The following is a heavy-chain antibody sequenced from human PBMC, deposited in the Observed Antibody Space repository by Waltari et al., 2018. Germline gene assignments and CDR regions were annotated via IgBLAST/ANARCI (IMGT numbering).Heavy chain of an antibody. CDR3: AKEFWGYYYDSSGYAPYYFDY. D-gene: IGHD3-22*01. V-gene: IGHV3-23*03. CDR2: IYSGGSST. J-gene: IGHJ4*02. Sequence: RQAPGKGLEWVSVIYSGGSSTYYADSVKGRFTISRDNSKNTLYLQMNSLRAEDTAVYYCAKEFWGYYYDSSGYAPYYFDYWGQGTLVTVSS.